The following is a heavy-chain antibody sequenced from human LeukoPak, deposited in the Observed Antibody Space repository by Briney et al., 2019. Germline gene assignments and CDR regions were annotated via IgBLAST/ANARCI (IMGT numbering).Heavy chain of an antibody. CDR2: INPRRGGR. J-gene: IGHJ5*02. CDR1: EYTFTAYD. Sequence: ASVKVSCKASEYTFTAYDMHWVRQAPGQGLEWMGWINPRRGGRDYAQKFQGRVTMTRDTSISTAYMELSRLTSDDTAVYYCTRDVTGDYWFDPWGQGTLVTVSS. D-gene: IGHD3-16*01. CDR3: TRDVTGDYWFDP. V-gene: IGHV1-2*02.